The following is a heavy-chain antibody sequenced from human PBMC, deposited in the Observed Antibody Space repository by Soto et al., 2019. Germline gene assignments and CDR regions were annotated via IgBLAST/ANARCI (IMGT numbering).Heavy chain of an antibody. CDR3: ARRATYYHYFDF. D-gene: IGHD3-16*01. J-gene: IGHJ4*02. CDR2: IYPGDSDT. Sequence: GESLKISCMGSGYKVSTWHNFTSYWIAWVRQMPGEGLEWMGIIYPGDSDTRYSPSFQGHVTISVDKSINTAYLQWSSLKASDTAIYYCARRATYYHYFDFWGQGTPVTVSS. V-gene: IGHV5-51*01. CDR1: GYKVSTWHNFTSYW.